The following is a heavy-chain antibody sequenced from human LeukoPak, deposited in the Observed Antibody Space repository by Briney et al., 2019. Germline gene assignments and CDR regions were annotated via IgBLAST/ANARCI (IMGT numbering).Heavy chain of an antibody. D-gene: IGHD2-15*01. CDR3: AKDLEPEDIVVVVAANLGYDY. V-gene: IGHV3-23*01. CDR2: ISGSGGST. J-gene: IGHJ4*02. CDR1: GFTVSSYA. Sequence: GGSLRLSCAASGFTVSSYAMSWVRQAPGKGLEWDSAISGSGGSTYYADSVKGRFTISRDNSKNTLYLQMNSLRAEDTAVYYCAKDLEPEDIVVVVAANLGYDYWGQGALVTVSS.